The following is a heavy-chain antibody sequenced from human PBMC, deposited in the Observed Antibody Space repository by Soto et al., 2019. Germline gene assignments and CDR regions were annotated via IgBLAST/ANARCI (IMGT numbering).Heavy chain of an antibody. Sequence: SSETLSLTCTVSGGSISSSSYYWGWIRQPPGKGLEWIGSIYYSGSTYYNPSLKSRVTISVDTSKNQFSLKLNSVTAADTAVYYCTRTDLDYSSSSFDYWGQGTLVTVSS. CDR1: GGSISSSSYY. CDR3: TRTDLDYSSSSFDY. CDR2: IYYSGST. V-gene: IGHV4-39*01. J-gene: IGHJ4*02. D-gene: IGHD6-6*01.